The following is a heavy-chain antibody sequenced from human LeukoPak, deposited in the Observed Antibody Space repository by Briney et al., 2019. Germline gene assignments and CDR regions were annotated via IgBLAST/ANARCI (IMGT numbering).Heavy chain of an antibody. CDR2: ISTSGNTI. V-gene: IGHV3-11*04. CDR3: AREPYRGYSYVIDY. D-gene: IGHD5-18*01. Sequence: GGSLRLSCAASGFSFSDYYMSWIRQAPGKGLEWFSYISTSGNTIYYADSVKGRFTISRDNAKNSLYLQMNSLRAEDTAVYYCAREPYRGYSYVIDYWGQGTLVTVSS. J-gene: IGHJ4*02. CDR1: GFSFSDYY.